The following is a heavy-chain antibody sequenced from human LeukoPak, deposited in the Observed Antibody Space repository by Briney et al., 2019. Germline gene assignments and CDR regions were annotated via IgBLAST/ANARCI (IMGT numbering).Heavy chain of an antibody. CDR1: GGSISSYY. J-gene: IGHJ4*02. Sequence: PSETLSLTCTVSGGSISSYYWSWIRQPPGKGLEWIGYIYYSGSTNYNPPLKSRVTISVDTSKNQFSLKLSSVTAADTAVYYCARAKTMVAPYDYWGQGTLVTVSS. V-gene: IGHV4-59*01. CDR2: IYYSGST. D-gene: IGHD4/OR15-4a*01. CDR3: ARAKTMVAPYDY.